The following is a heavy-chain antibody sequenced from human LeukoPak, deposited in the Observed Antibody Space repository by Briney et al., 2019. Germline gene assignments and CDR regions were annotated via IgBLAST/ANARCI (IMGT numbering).Heavy chain of an antibody. V-gene: IGHV1-2*02. CDR2: INYNSGGT. Sequence: ASVSVSFSSSAYTFTGCYMHWGRHAPGQGIGWMGWINYNSGGTNDAQKVQGRVTMTRDTSTSTVYMELSSLRYEDTAVYYCAKDRGEYNSYFDGGGQRSLVTAS. D-gene: IGHD5-24*01. CDR3: AKDRGEYNSYFDG. J-gene: IGHJ4*02. CDR1: AYTFTGCY.